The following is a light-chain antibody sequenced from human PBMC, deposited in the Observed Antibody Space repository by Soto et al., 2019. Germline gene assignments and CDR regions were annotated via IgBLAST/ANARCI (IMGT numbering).Light chain of an antibody. V-gene: IGKV1-39*01. CDR2: AAS. CDR3: QQSYNRPLT. J-gene: IGKJ4*01. CDR1: QSVSTF. Sequence: DIQMTQSPSSLSASVGDRVTITCRASQSVSTFVSRFQLKPGKAPQPLIYAASSLQTGVPSRFSGSGSGTDFTLIISSLQPEDFATYYCQQSYNRPLTFGGGTKVEVK.